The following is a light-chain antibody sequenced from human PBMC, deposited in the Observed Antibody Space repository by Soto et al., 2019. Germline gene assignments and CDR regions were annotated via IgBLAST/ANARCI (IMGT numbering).Light chain of an antibody. J-gene: IGKJ1*01. Sequence: EILMTQSPATLSVSPGERATLSCGASQSVSINLAWYQKKPGKAPRLLIYGASTRATGIPARLSGSGYGTELTITISSMKSEDFEVYYCQQYNNWPRTFGQGTKVDIK. CDR3: QQYNNWPRT. CDR2: GAS. V-gene: IGKV3-15*01. CDR1: QSVSIN.